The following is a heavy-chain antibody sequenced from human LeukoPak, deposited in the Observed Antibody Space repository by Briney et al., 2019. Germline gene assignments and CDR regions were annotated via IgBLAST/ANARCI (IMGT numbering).Heavy chain of an antibody. D-gene: IGHD3-22*01. CDR3: ARVIGWAPDNWFDP. V-gene: IGHV4-34*01. J-gene: IGHJ5*02. Sequence: SETLSLTCAVYGGSFSGYYWSWIRQPPGKGLEWIGEINHSGSTNYNPSLKSRVTISVDTSKNQFSLKLSSVTAADTAAYYCARVIGWAPDNWFDPWGQGTLVTVSS. CDR1: GGSFSGYY. CDR2: INHSGST.